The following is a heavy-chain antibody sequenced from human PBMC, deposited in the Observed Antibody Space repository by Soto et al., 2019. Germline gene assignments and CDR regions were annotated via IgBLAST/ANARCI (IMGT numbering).Heavy chain of an antibody. CDR2: IDSAGDA. CDR1: GFTFSSHD. Sequence: EVQLVESGGGLVQPGGSLRLSCAASGFTFSSHDMHWVRQVTGKGVEWVSGIDSAGDAKYPASVKGRFTISRENAKNSLYLQMNSLRAEETAMYYCTRGGIWGVSWNWFDTWGQGTLVTGSS. CDR3: TRGGIWGVSWNWFDT. J-gene: IGHJ5*02. V-gene: IGHV3-13*01. D-gene: IGHD3-10*01.